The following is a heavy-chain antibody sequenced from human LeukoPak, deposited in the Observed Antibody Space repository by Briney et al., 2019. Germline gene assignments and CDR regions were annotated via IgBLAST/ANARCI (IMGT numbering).Heavy chain of an antibody. V-gene: IGHV3-30*18. J-gene: IGHJ4*02. D-gene: IGHD2-2*01. Sequence: GGSLRLSCAASGFTFSSYGMHWVRQAPGKGLEWVAVISYDGSNKYYADSVKGRFTISRDNSKNTLYLQMNSLRAEDTAVYYCAKFPGNCSITSCYSYGGRGTLVTVSS. CDR3: AKFPGNCSITSCYSY. CDR1: GFTFSSYG. CDR2: ISYDGSNK.